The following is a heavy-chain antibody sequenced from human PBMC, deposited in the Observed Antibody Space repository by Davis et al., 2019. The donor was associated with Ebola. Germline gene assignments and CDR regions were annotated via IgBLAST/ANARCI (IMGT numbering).Heavy chain of an antibody. V-gene: IGHV3-21*01. D-gene: IGHD3-22*01. CDR2: ISSGSDYI. J-gene: IGHJ4*02. CDR3: AGRYYYDNSAFYPFHY. Sequence: GESLKISCAASGFTFNTYSMIWVRQAPGKGLEWVSAISSGSDYIFYTDSVKGRFTISRDNAKNSLYLQMNSLRAEDTAVYYCAGRYYYDNSAFYPFHYWGQGTLVTVSS. CDR1: GFTFNTYS.